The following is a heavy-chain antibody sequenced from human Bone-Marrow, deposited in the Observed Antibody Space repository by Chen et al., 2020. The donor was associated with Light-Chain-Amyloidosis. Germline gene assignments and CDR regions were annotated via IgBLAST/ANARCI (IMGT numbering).Heavy chain of an antibody. CDR1: GYVFTGYY. V-gene: IGHV1-2*02. CDR2: INPSSGET. J-gene: IGHJ5*02. CDR3: ARGPQQLLLDR. Sequence: QVQLVQSGAEVKKPGASVKVSCKASGYVFTGYYIHWVRQAPGQGLEWMGCINPSSGETNYAQRFQGRVTLTRDTSITTGYMELNRLRSDDTAVYYCARGPQQLLLDRWGQGALVTVSS. D-gene: IGHD6-6*01.